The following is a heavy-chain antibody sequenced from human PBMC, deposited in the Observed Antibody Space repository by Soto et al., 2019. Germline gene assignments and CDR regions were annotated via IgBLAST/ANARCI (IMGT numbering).Heavy chain of an antibody. Sequence: EVQLVESGGGLVQPGGSLKLSCAASGFTFSGSAMHWVRQASGKGLEWVGRIRSKANRYATAYAESVKGRFTISRDDSKNKGYLQMNSLKSEDTAVYYCTIQEIVGATGYWGQGTLVTVSS. V-gene: IGHV3-73*02. J-gene: IGHJ4*02. CDR1: GFTFSGSA. D-gene: IGHD1-26*01. CDR2: IRSKANRYAT. CDR3: TIQEIVGATGY.